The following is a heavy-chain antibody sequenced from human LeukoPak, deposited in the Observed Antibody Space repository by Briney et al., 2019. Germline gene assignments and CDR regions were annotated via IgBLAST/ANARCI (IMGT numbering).Heavy chain of an antibody. D-gene: IGHD1-26*01. Sequence: PSETLSLTCTVSGGSVSSSSYYWSWIRQPPGKGLEWIGYIYYSGSTNYNPSLKSRVTISVDTSKNQFSLQLNSVTPEDTAVYYCARLVGASWFDSWGQGTLVTVSS. V-gene: IGHV4-61*01. CDR2: IYYSGST. J-gene: IGHJ5*01. CDR1: GGSVSSSSYY. CDR3: ARLVGASWFDS.